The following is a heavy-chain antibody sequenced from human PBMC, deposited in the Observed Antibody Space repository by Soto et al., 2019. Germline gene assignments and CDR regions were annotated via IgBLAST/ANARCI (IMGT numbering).Heavy chain of an antibody. CDR3: TTDDPINRH. V-gene: IGHV3-15*01. CDR2: TKSKTDGGTT. Sequence: GGAPIVSCAASGFPFSTAWLRWVRQAPGKGLAWVGRTKSKTDGGTTDYAAPVKGRFTISRDDSENTLYLQMKSLETEDTAVYYLTTDDPINRHWGQGARVTVSA. J-gene: IGHJ4*02. CDR1: GFPFSTAW.